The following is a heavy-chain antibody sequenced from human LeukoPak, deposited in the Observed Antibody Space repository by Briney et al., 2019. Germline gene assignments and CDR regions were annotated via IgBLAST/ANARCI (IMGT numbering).Heavy chain of an antibody. D-gene: IGHD2-2*01. CDR2: INWNGGST. CDR3: ARVRYCSSTSCYFSAFDI. J-gene: IGHJ3*02. CDR1: GFTFDDYG. V-gene: IGHV3-20*04. Sequence: GGSLRLSCAASGFTFDDYGMNWVRQAPGKGLEWVSGINWNGGSTVYVDSVKGRFTISRDNAKNSLYLQLNSLRAEDTALYYCARVRYCSSTSCYFSAFDIWAKGQWSPSLQ.